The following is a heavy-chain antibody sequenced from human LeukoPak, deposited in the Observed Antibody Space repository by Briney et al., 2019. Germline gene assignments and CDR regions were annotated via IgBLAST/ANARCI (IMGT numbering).Heavy chain of an antibody. J-gene: IGHJ4*02. V-gene: IGHV4-30-4*01. CDR2: IYYSGST. CDR3: ARDRYGDHTYFDY. Sequence: SETLSLTCTVSGGSISSGDYYWSWIRQPPGKGLEWIGYIYYSGSTYYNPSLKSRVTISVDRSKNQFSLKLSSVTAADTAVYYCARDRYGDHTYFDYWGQGTLVTVSS. CDR1: GGSISSGDYY. D-gene: IGHD4-17*01.